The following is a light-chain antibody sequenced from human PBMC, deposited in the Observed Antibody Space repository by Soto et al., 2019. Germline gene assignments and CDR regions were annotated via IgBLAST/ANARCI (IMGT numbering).Light chain of an antibody. CDR1: SSDIGAYNY. CDR2: DVN. V-gene: IGLV2-8*01. J-gene: IGLJ2*01. CDR3: NSFAGGAHVV. Sequence: QSALAQPPSASGSPGQSVTISCTGTSSDIGAYNYVSWYQQYPGKAPKLIIYDVNQRPLGVPDRFSGSKSGNTASLTVSGLQAEDEAVYYCNSFAGGAHVVFVGGTKLTVL.